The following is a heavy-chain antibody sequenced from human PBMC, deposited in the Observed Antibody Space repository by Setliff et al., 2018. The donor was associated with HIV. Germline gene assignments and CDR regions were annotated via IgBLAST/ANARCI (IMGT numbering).Heavy chain of an antibody. Sequence: GGSLRLSCAASGFTFTTYAMNWVRQAPGKGLEWVSYISSSSSTIYYADPVKGRFTISRDNAKNSLYLQMNSLRAEDTAVYYCARDESVGIAAAGYWGQGTLVTVSS. J-gene: IGHJ4*02. CDR3: ARDESVGIAAAGY. D-gene: IGHD6-13*01. CDR1: GFTFTTYA. V-gene: IGHV3-48*01. CDR2: ISSSSSTI.